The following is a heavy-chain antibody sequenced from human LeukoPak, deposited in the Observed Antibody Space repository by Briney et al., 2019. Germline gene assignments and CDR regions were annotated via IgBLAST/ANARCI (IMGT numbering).Heavy chain of an antibody. Sequence: PSETLSLTCTVSGGSISSGGYYWSWIRQHPGKGLEWIGYIYYSGSTYYNPSLKSRVTISVDTSKNQFSLKLSPVTAADTAVYYCASGGSGYYFSYWGQGTLVTVSS. CDR3: ASGGSGYYFSY. V-gene: IGHV4-31*03. J-gene: IGHJ4*02. CDR1: GGSISSGGYY. CDR2: IYYSGST. D-gene: IGHD3-22*01.